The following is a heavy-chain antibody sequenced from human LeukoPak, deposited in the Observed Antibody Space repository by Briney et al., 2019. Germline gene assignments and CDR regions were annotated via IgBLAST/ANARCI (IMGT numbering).Heavy chain of an antibody. D-gene: IGHD6-13*01. CDR1: GFTFSDYY. CDR3: AKARGRVAAAGSDC. Sequence: GGSLRLSCAASGFTFSDYYMSWIRQAPGKGLEWVSYISSSGSTIYYADSVKGRFTISRDNSKNTLYLQMNSLRAEDTAVYYCAKARGRVAAAGSDCWGQGTLVTVSS. J-gene: IGHJ4*02. V-gene: IGHV3-11*01. CDR2: ISSSGSTI.